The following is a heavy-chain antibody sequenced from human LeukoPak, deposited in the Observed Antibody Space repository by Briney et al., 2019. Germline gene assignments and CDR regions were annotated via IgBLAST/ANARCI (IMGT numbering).Heavy chain of an antibody. J-gene: IGHJ4*02. Sequence: SETLSLTCAVSGYSISTGYFWGWIRQSPGQGLEWIGSIFHTGSTSYNPSLKSRVTLSVDTSKNEFSLKLTSVTAADTAIYYCASPRGTYIDYWGQGTLVIVST. CDR2: IFHTGST. D-gene: IGHD3-16*01. CDR1: GYSISTGYF. V-gene: IGHV4-38-2*01. CDR3: ASPRGTYIDY.